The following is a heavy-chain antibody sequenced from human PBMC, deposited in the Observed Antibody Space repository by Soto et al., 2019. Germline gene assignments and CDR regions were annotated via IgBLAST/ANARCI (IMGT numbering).Heavy chain of an antibody. D-gene: IGHD3-3*01. Sequence: EVQLVESGGGLVQPGGSLRLSCAASGFTFSSYSMNWVRQAPGKGLEWVSYISSSSSTIYYADSVKGRFTISRDNAKNSLYLQMNSLRDEDTAVYYCARDQLQYDFWSGPHPALVYYYGMDVWGQGTTVTVSS. V-gene: IGHV3-48*02. CDR2: ISSSSSTI. CDR3: ARDQLQYDFWSGPHPALVYYYGMDV. CDR1: GFTFSSYS. J-gene: IGHJ6*02.